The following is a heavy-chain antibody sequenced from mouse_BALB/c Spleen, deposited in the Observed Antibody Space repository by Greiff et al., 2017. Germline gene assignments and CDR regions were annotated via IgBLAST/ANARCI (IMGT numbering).Heavy chain of an antibody. Sequence: EVQLVESGGGLVQPGGSRKLSCAASGFTFSSFGMHWVRQAPEKGLEWVAYISSGSSTIYYADTVKGRFTISRDNPKNTLFLQMTSLRSEDTAMYYCARWEYGAGYYAMDYWGQGTSVTVSS. V-gene: IGHV5-17*02. CDR3: ARWEYGAGYYAMDY. CDR2: ISSGSSTI. D-gene: IGHD1-1*02. J-gene: IGHJ4*01. CDR1: GFTFSSFG.